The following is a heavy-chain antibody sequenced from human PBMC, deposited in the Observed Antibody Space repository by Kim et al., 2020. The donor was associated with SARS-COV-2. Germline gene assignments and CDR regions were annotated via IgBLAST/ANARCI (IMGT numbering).Heavy chain of an antibody. CDR2: YPGDSAT. V-gene: IGHV5-51*01. CDR3: ARIGDY. D-gene: IGHD2-15*01. Sequence: YPGDSATRYSPSFQGQVTISADKSISTAYLQWSILKASDTAMYYCARIGDYWGQGTLVTVSS. J-gene: IGHJ4*02.